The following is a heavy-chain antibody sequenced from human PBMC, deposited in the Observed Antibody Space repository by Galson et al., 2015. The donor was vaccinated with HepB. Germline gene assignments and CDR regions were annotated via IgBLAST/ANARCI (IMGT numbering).Heavy chain of an antibody. V-gene: IGHV1-69*13. CDR3: ARGGVATSPDYYYYGMDV. D-gene: IGHD5-12*01. CDR2: IIPIFGTA. CDR1: GGTFSSYA. Sequence: SVKVSCKASGGTFSSYAISWVRQAPGQGLEWMGGIIPIFGTANYAQKFQGRVTITADESTSTAYMELSSLRSEDTAVYYCARGGVATSPDYYYYGMDVWGQGTTVTVPS. J-gene: IGHJ6*02.